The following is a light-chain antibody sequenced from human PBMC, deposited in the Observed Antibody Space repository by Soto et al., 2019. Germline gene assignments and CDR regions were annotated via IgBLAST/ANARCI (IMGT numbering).Light chain of an antibody. CDR1: TGAVTSGHY. J-gene: IGLJ2*01. Sequence: QAVVTQEPSLTVSPGGTVTLTCGSSTGAVTSGHYPYWFQQKPGQAPRTLIYDTSNKHSWTPARFSGSLLGGKAALTLSGAQSEAEGEYSCLLSYSGAYVVFGGGTKLTVL. CDR2: DTS. CDR3: LLSYSGAYVV. V-gene: IGLV7-46*01.